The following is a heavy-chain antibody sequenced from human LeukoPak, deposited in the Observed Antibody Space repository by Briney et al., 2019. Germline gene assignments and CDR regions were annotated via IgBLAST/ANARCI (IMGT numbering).Heavy chain of an antibody. Sequence: ASVKVSCKASGGTFSSYAISWVRQAPGQGLEWMALLIPIFGTANHAQPFHGRLTTTTYESTTTAHLPLSSLRSEDTAVYYCASAPYYYGSGIYYYYMDVWGKGTTVTVSS. J-gene: IGHJ6*03. CDR2: LIPIFGTA. D-gene: IGHD3-10*01. CDR3: ASAPYYYGSGIYYYYMDV. CDR1: GGTFSSYA. V-gene: IGHV1-69*05.